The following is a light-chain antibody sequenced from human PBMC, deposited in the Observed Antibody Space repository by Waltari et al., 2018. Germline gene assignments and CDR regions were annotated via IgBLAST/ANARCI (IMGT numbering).Light chain of an antibody. CDR3: QQYYSIPRT. Sequence: DIVMTQSPDSLAVSLGERATINCKSSQSVFFSSNNKNYLAWYQQKPGQPPRLLIYWASTRESGVPDRFSGGVSGTDFTLTIGSLQAEDVAVYDCQQYYSIPRTFGQGTKLEIK. V-gene: IGKV4-1*01. CDR1: QSVFFSSNNKNY. CDR2: WAS. J-gene: IGKJ2*01.